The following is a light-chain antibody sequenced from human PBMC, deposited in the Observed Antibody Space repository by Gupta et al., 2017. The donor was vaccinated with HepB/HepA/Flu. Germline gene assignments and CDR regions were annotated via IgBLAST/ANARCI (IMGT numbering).Light chain of an antibody. CDR3: QQYNNWWT. CDR1: ESVSSN. Sequence: EIVLMQSPATLSVSPGDRATLSCRASESVSSNLAWYRQKPGQAPRLLIYGASTRAAGVPDRFSASGSGTEFTLIINSLQSEDFAVYYCQQYNNWWTFGQGTKVEI. V-gene: IGKV3-15*01. J-gene: IGKJ1*01. CDR2: GAS.